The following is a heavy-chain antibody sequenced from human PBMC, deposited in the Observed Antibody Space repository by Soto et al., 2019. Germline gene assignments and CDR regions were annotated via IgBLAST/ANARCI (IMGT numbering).Heavy chain of an antibody. D-gene: IGHD3-22*01. CDR2: IDPSDSYT. J-gene: IGHJ4*02. CDR1: GYSFTSYW. CDR3: ARSDYTYYYDSSGSHFDY. V-gene: IGHV5-10-1*01. Sequence: GESLKISCXGSGYSFTSYWISWVRQMPGKGLEWMGRIDPSDSYTNYSPSFQGHVTISADKSISTAYLQWSSLKASDTAMYYCARSDYTYYYDSSGSHFDYWGQGTLVTVSS.